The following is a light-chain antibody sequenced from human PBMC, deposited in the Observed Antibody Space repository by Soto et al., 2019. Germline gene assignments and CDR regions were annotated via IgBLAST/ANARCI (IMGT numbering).Light chain of an antibody. J-gene: IGKJ5*01. CDR2: DAS. Sequence: HMSQSPATLATSICDRSPITCLASQGICNHLGWFQQIPGQVPKRRIYDASLLQAGLSLRFSGRGSGTDFTLTISRLQPEDFATYYCLHHHNFPLTFAQGTRLEIK. V-gene: IGKV1-17*01. CDR1: QGICNH. CDR3: LHHHNFPLT.